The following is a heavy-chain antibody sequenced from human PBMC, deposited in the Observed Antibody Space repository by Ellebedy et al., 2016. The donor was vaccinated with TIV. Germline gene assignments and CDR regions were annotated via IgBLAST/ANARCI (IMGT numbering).Heavy chain of an antibody. J-gene: IGHJ6*02. CDR3: TSLKRSASMDV. D-gene: IGHD1-1*01. CDR1: GFTFSSHW. Sequence: GGSLRLXCAASGFTFSSHWMNWVRQAAGKGLEWVANIKPDGSEKYYLESVKGRFTISRDNAKNSLYLQMNSLRAEDTAVYYCTSLKRSASMDVWGQGTTVTVSS. CDR2: IKPDGSEK. V-gene: IGHV3-7*02.